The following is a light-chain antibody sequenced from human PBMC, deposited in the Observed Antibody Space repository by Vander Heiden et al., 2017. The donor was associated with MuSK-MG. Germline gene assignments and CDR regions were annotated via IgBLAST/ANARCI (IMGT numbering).Light chain of an antibody. Sequence: DIVMTQSPDSLAVSLGERATINCKSSQSVLYSSNNKNYLAWSQQKPGQPPKLLIYWASTRESGVPDRFSGSGSGTDFTLTISSLQAEDVAVYYCQQDDSTPHTFGHGTKVDIK. V-gene: IGKV4-1*01. CDR1: QSVLYSSNNKNY. CDR3: QQDDSTPHT. J-gene: IGKJ3*01. CDR2: WAS.